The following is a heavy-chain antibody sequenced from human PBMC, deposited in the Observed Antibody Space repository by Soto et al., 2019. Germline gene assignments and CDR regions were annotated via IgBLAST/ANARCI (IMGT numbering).Heavy chain of an antibody. CDR1: GGSISSGGYY. V-gene: IGHV4-31*03. CDR3: ARDRRRCSSTSCYGMDV. D-gene: IGHD2-2*01. Sequence: QVQLQESGPGLVKPSQTLSLTCTVSGGSISSGGYYWSWIRQHPGKGLGWIGYIYYSGSTYYNPSLKSRVTISVDTSKNQFSLMLSSVTAADTAVYYCARDRRRCSSTSCYGMDVWGQGTTVTVSS. CDR2: IYYSGST. J-gene: IGHJ6*02.